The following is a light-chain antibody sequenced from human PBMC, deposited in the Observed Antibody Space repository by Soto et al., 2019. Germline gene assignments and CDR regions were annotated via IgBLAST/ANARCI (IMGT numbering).Light chain of an antibody. V-gene: IGLV2-23*02. CDR2: EVS. CDR3: CSYAGSSTLV. Sequence: QSVLTQPASVSGSPGQSITISCTGTSSDVGGYNYVSWYQQHPGKAPKLMIYEVSKRPSGVSNRFSGSKSGNTASLTISGLQSEDEAAYYCCSYAGSSTLVFGGGTKLTVL. J-gene: IGLJ2*01. CDR1: SSDVGGYNY.